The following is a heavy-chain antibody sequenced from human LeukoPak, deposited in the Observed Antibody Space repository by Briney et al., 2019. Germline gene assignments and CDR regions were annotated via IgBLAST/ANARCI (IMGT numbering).Heavy chain of an antibody. CDR1: GFTFSSYA. V-gene: IGHV3-30-3*01. J-gene: IGHJ4*02. Sequence: GGSLRLSCAASGFTFSSYAMHWVRQAPGKGLEWVAVISYDGSNKYYADSVKGRFTISRDNSKNTLYLQMNSLRAEDTAVYYCARDRITMIVGGSNFDYWGQGTPVTVSS. CDR3: ARDRITMIVGGSNFDY. CDR2: ISYDGSNK. D-gene: IGHD3-22*01.